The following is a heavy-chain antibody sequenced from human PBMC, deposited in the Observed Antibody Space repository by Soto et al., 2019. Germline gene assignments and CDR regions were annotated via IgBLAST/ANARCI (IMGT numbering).Heavy chain of an antibody. CDR3: ARDLRHPVRIAAAGRGGFDY. CDR1: GYTFTGYY. J-gene: IGHJ4*02. V-gene: IGHV1-2*02. CDR2: INPNSGGT. Sequence: ASVKVSCKASGYTFTGYYMHWVRQAPGQGLEGMGWINPNSGGTNYAQKFQGRVTMTRDTSISTAYMELSRLRSDDTAVYYCARDLRHPVRIAAAGRGGFDYWGQGTLVTVSS. D-gene: IGHD6-13*01.